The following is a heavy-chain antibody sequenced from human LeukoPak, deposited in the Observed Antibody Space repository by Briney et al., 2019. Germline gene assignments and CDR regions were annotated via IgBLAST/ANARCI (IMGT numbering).Heavy chain of an antibody. J-gene: IGHJ4*02. CDR3: TTDAAYGSGMMVDDY. Sequence: GGSLRLSCAALGFTFSNAWMSWVRQAPGKGRNWVGRINIKTVGGATDYAATVKGRFTQQSDDSKNTLHLALKSLKTQAKAVLYCTTDAAYGSGMMVDDYWGQGALVTVAS. CDR1: GFTFSNAW. V-gene: IGHV3-15*01. CDR2: INIKTVGGAT. D-gene: IGHD3-10*01.